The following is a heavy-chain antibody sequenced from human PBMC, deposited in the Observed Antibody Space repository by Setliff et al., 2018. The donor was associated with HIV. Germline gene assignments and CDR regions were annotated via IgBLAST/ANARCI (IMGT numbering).Heavy chain of an antibody. CDR3: ARTFCSSTSCYENFGY. D-gene: IGHD2-2*01. CDR2: IDWDEDK. V-gene: IGHV2-70*04. Sequence: SGPTLVNPTQTLTLTCTFSGFSLSTSGMRVSWIRQPPGKALEWLARIDWDEDKFYSTSLKTRLTISKDTSKNQVVLTMTNMDPVDTATYYCARTFCSSTSCYENFGYWGQGTLVTVLL. J-gene: IGHJ4*02. CDR1: GFSLSTSGMR.